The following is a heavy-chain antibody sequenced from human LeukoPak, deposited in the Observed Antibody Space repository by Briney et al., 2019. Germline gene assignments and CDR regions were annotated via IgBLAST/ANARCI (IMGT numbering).Heavy chain of an antibody. Sequence: ASVKVSCKASGYTFTGYYMHWVRQAPGQGLEWMGWINPNSGGTNYAQKFQGRVTMTWDTSISTAYMELSRLRSDDTAVYYCARGASGVYTVTTSWFDPWGQGTLVTVSS. D-gene: IGHD4-17*01. CDR3: ARGASGVYTVTTSWFDP. CDR1: GYTFTGYY. J-gene: IGHJ5*02. V-gene: IGHV1-2*02. CDR2: INPNSGGT.